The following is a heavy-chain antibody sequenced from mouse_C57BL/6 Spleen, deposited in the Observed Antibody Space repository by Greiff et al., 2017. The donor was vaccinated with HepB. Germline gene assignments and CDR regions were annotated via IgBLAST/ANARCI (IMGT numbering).Heavy chain of an antibody. CDR1: GYTFTSYW. V-gene: IGHV1-59*01. CDR2: IDPSDSYT. Sequence: VQLQQPGAELVRPGTSVKLSCKASGYTFTSYWMHWVKQRPGQGLEWIGVIDPSDSYTNYNQKFKGKATLTVDTSSSTAYMQLSSLTSEDSAVYYCARYYDSYYYAMDYWGQGTSVTVSS. J-gene: IGHJ4*01. CDR3: ARYYDSYYYAMDY. D-gene: IGHD2-4*01.